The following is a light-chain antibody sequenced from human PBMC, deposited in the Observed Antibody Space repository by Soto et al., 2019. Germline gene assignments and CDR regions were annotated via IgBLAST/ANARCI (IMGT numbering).Light chain of an antibody. J-gene: IGKJ4*01. CDR3: QQYSDYPLT. Sequence: DIQMTQSPSTLSASVGDRVTITCRATQSVSSWLAWYQQKPGKPPKLLIYEASSSESGVPSRLSGSGSGTEFTLTISSLQPDDFATYYCQQYSDYPLTFGGGTKVEIK. CDR2: EAS. CDR1: QSVSSW. V-gene: IGKV1-5*03.